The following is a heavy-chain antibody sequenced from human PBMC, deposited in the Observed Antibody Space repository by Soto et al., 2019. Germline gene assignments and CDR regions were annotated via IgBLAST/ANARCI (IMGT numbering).Heavy chain of an antibody. Sequence: GFLRVSCAAAGFSLSDYYMSWIRQAPGKGLEWVSYISSSGSTIYHADSVKGRFTISRDNAKNSLYLQMNSLRAEDTDVYYCARDPIRPHDYWGQGTLVTVSS. CDR3: ARDPIRPHDY. CDR2: ISSSGSTI. V-gene: IGHV3-11*01. J-gene: IGHJ4*02. CDR1: GFSLSDYY.